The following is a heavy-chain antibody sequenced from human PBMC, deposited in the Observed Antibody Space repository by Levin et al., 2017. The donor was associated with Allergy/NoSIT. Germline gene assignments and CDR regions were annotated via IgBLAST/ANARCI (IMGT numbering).Heavy chain of an antibody. CDR1: GYNFTNYG. CDR3: ARVGIDFWGVYQKSWGYMDV. Sequence: KRGESLKISCKASGYNFTNYGISWVRQAPGQGLEWMGWISAYNGNTNYAQKFQGRVTMTIQTSTNTAYMELRSLRSDDTAVYYCARVGIDFWGVYQKSWGYMDVWGQGTTVTVSS. CDR2: ISAYNGNT. J-gene: IGHJ6*03. V-gene: IGHV1-18*01. D-gene: IGHD3-3*01.